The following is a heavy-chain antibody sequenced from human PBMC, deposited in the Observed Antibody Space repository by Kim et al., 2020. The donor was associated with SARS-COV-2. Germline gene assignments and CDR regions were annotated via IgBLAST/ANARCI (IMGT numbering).Heavy chain of an antibody. V-gene: IGHV3-33*05. Sequence: GGSLRLSCAASGFTFSSYGMHWVRQAPGKGLEWVAVISYDGSNKYYADSVKGRFTISRDNSKNTLYLQMNSLRAEDTAVYYCARDRYPMGEDYYDSSGYYFNWFDPWGQGTLVTVSS. CDR1: GFTFSSYG. J-gene: IGHJ5*02. CDR2: ISYDGSNK. CDR3: ARDRYPMGEDYYDSSGYYFNWFDP. D-gene: IGHD3-22*01.